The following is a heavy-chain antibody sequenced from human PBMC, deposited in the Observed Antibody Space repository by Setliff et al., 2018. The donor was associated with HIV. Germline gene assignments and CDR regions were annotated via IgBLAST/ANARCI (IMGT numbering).Heavy chain of an antibody. Sequence: SETLSLTCTVSGGSISSYYWSWIRQPAGKGLEWIGRIYTSESANYNPSLKSRVTMSVDTSRNHFSLKLRSVTAADTAVYYCARLRDKYDSATFYRPLYFFDYWGQGTQVTVSS. D-gene: IGHD3-3*01. CDR3: ARLRDKYDSATFYRPLYFFDY. J-gene: IGHJ4*02. V-gene: IGHV4-4*07. CDR1: GGSISSYY. CDR2: IYTSESA.